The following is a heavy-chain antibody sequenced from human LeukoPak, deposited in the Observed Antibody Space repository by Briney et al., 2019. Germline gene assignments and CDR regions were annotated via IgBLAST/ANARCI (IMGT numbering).Heavy chain of an antibody. CDR3: VREYCSGGSCSDAFDI. CDR2: IDSNSRTI. CDR1: GFTLSTYW. Sequence: GGSLRLSCAASGFTLSTYWMNWVRQAPGKGLEWISYIDSNSRTIHYADSVRGRFTISRDNAKNSLFLQMNSLRAEDTAVYYCVREYCSGGSCSDAFDIWGQGTMVTVSS. J-gene: IGHJ3*02. D-gene: IGHD2-15*01. V-gene: IGHV3-48*04.